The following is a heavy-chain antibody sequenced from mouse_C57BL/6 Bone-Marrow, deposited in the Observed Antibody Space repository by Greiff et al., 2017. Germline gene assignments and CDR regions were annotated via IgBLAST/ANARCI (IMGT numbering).Heavy chain of an antibody. CDR2: IDTENGDT. D-gene: IGHD1-1*01. V-gene: IGHV14-4*01. CDR3: TTELRYAMDY. CDR1: GFNIKDDY. J-gene: IGHJ4*01. Sequence: EVQVVESGAELVRPGASVKLSCTASGFNIKDDYMHWVKQRPEQGLEWIGWIDTENGDTEYASKFQGKATITADTSSNTAYLQLSSLTSEDTAVYYCTTELRYAMDYWGQGTSVTVSS.